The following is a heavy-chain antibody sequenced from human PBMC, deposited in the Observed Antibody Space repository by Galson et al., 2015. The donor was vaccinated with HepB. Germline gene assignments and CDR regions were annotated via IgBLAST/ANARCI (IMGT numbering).Heavy chain of an antibody. J-gene: IGHJ3*02. CDR2: IKQDGSEK. Sequence: SLRLSCAASGFTFSRYWMSWVRQAPGKGLEWVANIKQDGSEKYYVDSVKGRFTISRDNAKNSLYLQMNSLRAEDTAVYYCARPRYCSSTSCPHGAFDIWGQGTMVTVSS. D-gene: IGHD2-2*01. V-gene: IGHV3-7*01. CDR1: GFTFSRYW. CDR3: ARPRYCSSTSCPHGAFDI.